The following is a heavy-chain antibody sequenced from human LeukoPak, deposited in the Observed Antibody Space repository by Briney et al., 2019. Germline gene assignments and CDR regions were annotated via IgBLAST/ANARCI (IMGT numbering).Heavy chain of an antibody. CDR2: IYHSGST. Sequence: SETLSLTCTVSGGSISSYYWSWIRQPPGKGLEWIGYIYHSGSTYYNPSLKSRVTISVDRSKNQFSLKLSSVTAADTAVYYCAREGHYDFWSGYSSLWGQGTLVTVSS. J-gene: IGHJ4*02. CDR1: GGSISSYY. D-gene: IGHD3-3*01. V-gene: IGHV4-59*12. CDR3: AREGHYDFWSGYSSL.